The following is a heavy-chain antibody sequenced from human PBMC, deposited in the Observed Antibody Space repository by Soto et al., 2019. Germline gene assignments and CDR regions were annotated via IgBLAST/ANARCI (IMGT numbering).Heavy chain of an antibody. D-gene: IGHD4-4*01. V-gene: IGHV3-23*01. CDR1: GFTFSSYA. Sequence: GGSLRLSCAASGFTFSSYAMSWVRQAPGKGLEWVSAISGSGGSTYYADSVKGRFTISRDNSKNTLYLQMNSLRAEDTAVYYCAKSLSPLHDYSNPLRSHYFDYWGQGTLVTVSS. CDR3: AKSLSPLHDYSNPLRSHYFDY. CDR2: ISGSGGST. J-gene: IGHJ4*02.